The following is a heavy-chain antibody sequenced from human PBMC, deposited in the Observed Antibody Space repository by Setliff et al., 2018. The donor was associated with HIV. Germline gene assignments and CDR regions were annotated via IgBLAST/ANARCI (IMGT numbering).Heavy chain of an antibody. J-gene: IGHJ2*01. Sequence: ASVKVSCKASGDTFTNFYIHWVRQAPGQGLEWLGMINPSDGSTTYAQKFQGRVTMTSDTSTSTVYMDLSSLRSEDTAVYYCARDDHYYDMGSILSDWFFDVWDRGTLVTVSS. D-gene: IGHD3-22*01. CDR1: GDTFTNFY. CDR2: INPSDGST. V-gene: IGHV1-46*01. CDR3: ARDDHYYDMGSILSDWFFDV.